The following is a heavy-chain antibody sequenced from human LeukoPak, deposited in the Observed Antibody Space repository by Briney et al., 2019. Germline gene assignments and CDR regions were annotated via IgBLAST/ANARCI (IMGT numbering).Heavy chain of an antibody. Sequence: ASVKVSCKASGYTFTSYGTSWVRQAPGQGLEWMGWISAYNGNTNYAQKLQGRVTMTTDTSTSTAYMELRSLRSDDAAVYYCARAPVYYDSSGYHHWGQGTLVTVSS. V-gene: IGHV1-18*01. CDR1: GYTFTSYG. J-gene: IGHJ4*02. CDR3: ARAPVYYDSSGYHH. CDR2: ISAYNGNT. D-gene: IGHD3-22*01.